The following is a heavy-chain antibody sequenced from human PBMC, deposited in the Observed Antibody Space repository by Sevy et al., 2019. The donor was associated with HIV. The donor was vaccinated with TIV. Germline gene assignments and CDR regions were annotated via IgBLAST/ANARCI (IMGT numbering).Heavy chain of an antibody. CDR2: ISGRGVST. Sequence: GGSLRLSCETSGFMFSSYAMSWVRQAPGNGLEWVSLISGRGVSTYYADSVKGRFTISRDNSENMLYLQMNSLRAEDTAVYYCAKDLGYCTNGVCYRGGSYFDYWGQGTMVTVSS. CDR1: GFMFSSYA. D-gene: IGHD2-8*01. V-gene: IGHV3-23*01. J-gene: IGHJ4*02. CDR3: AKDLGYCTNGVCYRGGSYFDY.